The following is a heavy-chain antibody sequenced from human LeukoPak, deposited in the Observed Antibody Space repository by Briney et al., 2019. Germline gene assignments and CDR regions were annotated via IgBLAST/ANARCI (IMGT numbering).Heavy chain of an antibody. CDR1: GGSIGSYF. D-gene: IGHD6-19*01. Sequence: SETLSLTCTVSGGSIGSYFWTWIRQSAGKGLEWIGRFSTSGSTNYNPSLKSRVTISVDTSKNQFSLKLSSVTAADTAVYYCARDHVVAGANAFDIWGQGTMVTVSS. CDR3: ARDHVVAGANAFDI. CDR2: FSTSGST. V-gene: IGHV4-4*07. J-gene: IGHJ3*02.